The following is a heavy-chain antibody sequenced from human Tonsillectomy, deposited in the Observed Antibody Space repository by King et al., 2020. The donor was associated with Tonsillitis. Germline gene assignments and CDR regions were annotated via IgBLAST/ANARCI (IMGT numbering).Heavy chain of an antibody. CDR2: ISSSSSYI. V-gene: IGHV3-21*01. Sequence: VQLVESGGGLVKPGGSLRLSCAASGFTFSSYSINWVRPAPGTGLEWVSSISSSSSYIYYADSVKGRFTISRDNAKNSLYMQMNSLRAEDTAVYYCARDETVTPTDYYYYGMDVWGQGTTVTVSS. J-gene: IGHJ6*02. CDR3: ARDETVTPTDYYYYGMDV. D-gene: IGHD4-17*01. CDR1: GFTFSSYS.